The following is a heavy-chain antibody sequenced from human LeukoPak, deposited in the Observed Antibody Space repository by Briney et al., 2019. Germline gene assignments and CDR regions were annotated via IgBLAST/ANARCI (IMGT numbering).Heavy chain of an antibody. D-gene: IGHD2-2*01. CDR1: GGTFSSYA. CDR3: AVGGYIVVVPAAPVDYSNYDWFDP. V-gene: IGHV1-69*05. CDR2: IIPIFGTA. J-gene: IGHJ5*02. Sequence: GASVKVSCKASGGTFSSYAISWVRQAPGQGLEWMGGIIPIFGTANYAQKFQGRVTITTDESTSTAYMELSSLRSEDTAVYYCAVGGYIVVVPAAPVDYSNYDWFDPWGQGTLVTVSS.